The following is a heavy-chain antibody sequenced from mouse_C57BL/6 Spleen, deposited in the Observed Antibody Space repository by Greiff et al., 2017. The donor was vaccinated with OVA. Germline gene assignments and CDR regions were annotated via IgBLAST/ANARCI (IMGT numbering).Heavy chain of an antibody. CDR2: INPNYGTT. CDR1: GYSFTDYN. V-gene: IGHV1-39*01. J-gene: IGHJ3*01. CDR3: ARGALTVRFAWFAY. D-gene: IGHD4-1*01. Sequence: VQLQQSGPELVKPGASVKISCKASGYSFTDYNMNWVKQSNGKSLEWIGVINPNYGTTSYNQKFKGKATLTVDHSSSTAYMQLNSLTSEDSAVYYCARGALTVRFAWFAYWGQGTLVTVSA.